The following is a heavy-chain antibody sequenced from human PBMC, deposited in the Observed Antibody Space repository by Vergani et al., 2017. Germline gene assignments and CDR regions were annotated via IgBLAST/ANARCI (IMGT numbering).Heavy chain of an antibody. D-gene: IGHD6-19*01. CDR2: IYYSGST. CDR1: GGSFSGYY. CDR3: AARSGWYADAFDI. Sequence: QVQLQQWGAGLLKPSETLSLTCAVYGGSFSGYYWSWIRQPPGKGLEWIGYIYYSGSTNYNPSLKSRVTISVDTSKNQFSLKLSSVTAADTAVYYCAARSGWYADAFDIWGQGTMVTVSS. J-gene: IGHJ3*02. V-gene: IGHV4-34*11.